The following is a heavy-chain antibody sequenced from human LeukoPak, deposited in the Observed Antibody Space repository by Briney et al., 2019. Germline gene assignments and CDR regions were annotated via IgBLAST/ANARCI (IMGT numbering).Heavy chain of an antibody. V-gene: IGHV5-51*01. CDR1: GYSFTSYW. J-gene: IGHJ4*02. CDR3: ARWAAVAGHFFDY. Sequence: GESLKISCKGSGYSFTSYWIGWVRQMPGKGLEWMGIIYPGDSDTRYSPSFQGQVTISADKSISTAYLQWSSLKASDTAMCYCARWAAVAGHFFDYWGQGTLVTVSS. CDR2: IYPGDSDT. D-gene: IGHD6-19*01.